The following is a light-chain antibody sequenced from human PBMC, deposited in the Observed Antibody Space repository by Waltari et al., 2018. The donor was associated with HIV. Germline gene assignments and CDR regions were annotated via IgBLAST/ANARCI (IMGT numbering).Light chain of an antibody. CDR3: ATWDATLSGPV. Sequence: QSVLTQAPSASGTPGQRVTISCSGSSSNIGSNYVYWYHQFPGTAPKLLIDRNNQRPSGVPDRFSVYKSGTSASLAISGLRSEDEADYYCATWDATLSGPVFGGGTKLTVL. J-gene: IGLJ2*01. V-gene: IGLV1-47*01. CDR1: SSNIGSNY. CDR2: RNN.